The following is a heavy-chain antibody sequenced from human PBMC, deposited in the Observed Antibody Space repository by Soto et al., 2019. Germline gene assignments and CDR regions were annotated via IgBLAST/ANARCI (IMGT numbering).Heavy chain of an antibody. CDR3: AKDSPYYYDSSDSVGAFDI. Sequence: GGLRLSCAASGFSFSSYGMRWVRQAPGKGLEWGAGSSGSGGNINYADSVKSRFTISRDNSKNTLDLQMNSLRAEDTAVYYCAKDSPYYYDSSDSVGAFDIWGQGTMVTVSS. D-gene: IGHD3-22*01. CDR2: SSGSGGNI. CDR1: GFSFSSYG. V-gene: IGHV3-23*01. J-gene: IGHJ3*02.